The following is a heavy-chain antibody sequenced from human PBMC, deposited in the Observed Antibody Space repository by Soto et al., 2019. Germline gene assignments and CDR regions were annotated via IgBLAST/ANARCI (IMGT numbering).Heavy chain of an antibody. CDR1: GFTFSSYS. J-gene: IGHJ6*03. Sequence: GGSLRLSCAASGFTFSSYSMNWVRQAPGKGLEWVSYISSSSSTIYYADSVKGRFTISRDNAKNQLYLQMNSLRAEDTAVYYCARSREQWLVLLDYYYMDVWGKGTTVTVSS. V-gene: IGHV3-48*01. CDR2: ISSSSSTI. D-gene: IGHD6-19*01. CDR3: ARSREQWLVLLDYYYMDV.